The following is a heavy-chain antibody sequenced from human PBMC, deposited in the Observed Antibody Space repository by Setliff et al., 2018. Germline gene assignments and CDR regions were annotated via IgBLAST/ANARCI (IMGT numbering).Heavy chain of an antibody. D-gene: IGHD6-19*01. CDR2: ISGSGGST. V-gene: IGHV3-23*01. Sequence: GGSLRLSCAASGFTFTSYAMNWVRQAPGKGLEWVSAISGSGGSTYYADSVKGRSTISRDNSQNTMYLQMNSLRAEDTAVYYCIRDTSGRDAFDIWGQGTMVTVSS. J-gene: IGHJ3*02. CDR3: IRDTSGRDAFDI. CDR1: GFTFTSYA.